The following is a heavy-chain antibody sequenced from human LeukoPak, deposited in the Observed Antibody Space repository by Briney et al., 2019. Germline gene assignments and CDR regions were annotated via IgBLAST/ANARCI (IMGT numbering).Heavy chain of an antibody. CDR1: GFTFSTYS. V-gene: IGHV3-21*01. Sequence: NPGGSLRLSCAASGFTFSTYSMNWVRQAPGKGLEWVSSISSGSSHIYYADSVKGRFTISRDNAKNSLYLQMNSLRAEDTAVYYCARGPYCSGGSCYNVWFGPWGQETLVTVSS. J-gene: IGHJ5*02. CDR2: ISSGSSHI. D-gene: IGHD2-15*01. CDR3: ARGPYCSGGSCYNVWFGP.